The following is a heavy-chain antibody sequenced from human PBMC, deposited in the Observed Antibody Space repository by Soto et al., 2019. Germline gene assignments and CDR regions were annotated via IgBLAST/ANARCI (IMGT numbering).Heavy chain of an antibody. J-gene: IGHJ4*02. V-gene: IGHV3-21*01. D-gene: IGHD1-26*01. CDR2: ITSSTSYI. CDR1: GFTFSSYS. CDR3: ARMRGSYAFDY. Sequence: EVQLVESGGGLVKPGGSLRLSCAASGFTFSSYSMNWVRQAPGKGLEWVSSITSSTSYIDYADSVKGRFTISRDNAKNSLYLQMNSLRAEDTAVYYCARMRGSYAFDYWGQGTLVTVSS.